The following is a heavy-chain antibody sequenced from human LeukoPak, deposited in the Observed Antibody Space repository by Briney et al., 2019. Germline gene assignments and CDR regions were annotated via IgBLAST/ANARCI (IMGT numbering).Heavy chain of an antibody. J-gene: IGHJ4*02. CDR3: ARGLDYYGSGSYYTLAGY. CDR2: INPNSGGT. CDR1: GYTFTGYY. Sequence: ASVKVSCKASGYTFTGYYMHWVRQAPGQGLEWMGWINPNSGGTNYAQKFQGRVTMTGDTSISTAYMELSRLRSDDTAVYYCARGLDYYGSGSYYTLAGYWGQGTLVTVSS. V-gene: IGHV1-2*02. D-gene: IGHD3-10*01.